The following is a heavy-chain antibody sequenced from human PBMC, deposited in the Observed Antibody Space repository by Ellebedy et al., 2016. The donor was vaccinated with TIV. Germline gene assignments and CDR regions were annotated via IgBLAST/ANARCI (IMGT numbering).Heavy chain of an antibody. Sequence: GESLKISCAASGFIFNHYSMNWVRQAPGKGLEWISSISSTGYYIFYADSVKGRFTISRDNAKSSLYLQMNSLRAEDTAVYYCVRESYRNYTWGTTGFDSWGQGTLVTASS. J-gene: IGHJ5*01. CDR3: VRESYRNYTWGTTGFDS. CDR2: ISSTGYYI. D-gene: IGHD4-11*01. V-gene: IGHV3-21*01. CDR1: GFIFNHYS.